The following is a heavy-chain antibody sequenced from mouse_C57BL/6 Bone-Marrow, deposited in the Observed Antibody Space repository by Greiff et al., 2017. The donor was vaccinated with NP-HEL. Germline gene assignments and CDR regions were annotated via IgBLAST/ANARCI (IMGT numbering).Heavy chain of an antibody. CDR2: IDPENGDT. J-gene: IGHJ2*01. D-gene: IGHD2-4*01. V-gene: IGHV14-4*01. CDR1: GFNIKDDY. Sequence: VQLQQSGAELVRPGASVKLSCTASGFNIKDDYMHWVKQRPEQGLEWIGWIDPENGDTEYASKFQGKATITADPSSNTAYLQLSSLTSEDTAVYYCTTLRLRREDDFDYWGQGTTLTVAS. CDR3: TTLRLRREDDFDY.